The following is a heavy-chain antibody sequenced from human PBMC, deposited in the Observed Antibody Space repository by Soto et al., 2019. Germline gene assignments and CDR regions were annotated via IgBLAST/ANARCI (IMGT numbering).Heavy chain of an antibody. CDR1: GYTFTGYY. D-gene: IGHD2-2*01. Sequence: GASVKVSCKASGYTFTGYYMHWVRQAPGQGLEWMGWINPNSGGTNYAQKFQGWVTMTRDTSISTAYMELSRLRSDDTAVYYCARVQMGYCISTSCYAFDIWGQGTMVTVSS. CDR2: INPNSGGT. J-gene: IGHJ3*02. CDR3: ARVQMGYCISTSCYAFDI. V-gene: IGHV1-2*04.